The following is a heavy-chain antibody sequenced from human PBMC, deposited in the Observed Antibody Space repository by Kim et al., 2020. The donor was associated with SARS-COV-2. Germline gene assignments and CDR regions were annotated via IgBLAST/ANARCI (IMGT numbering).Heavy chain of an antibody. D-gene: IGHD3-10*01. Sequence: ASVKVSCKASGYTFTSYYMHWVRQAPGQGLEWMGIINPSGGSTSYAQKFQGRVTMTRDTSTSTVYMELSSLRSEDTAVYYCARGGITMVRGPPRGAFDIWGQGTMVTVSS. J-gene: IGHJ3*02. CDR3: ARGGITMVRGPPRGAFDI. CDR1: GYTFTSYY. V-gene: IGHV1-46*01. CDR2: INPSGGST.